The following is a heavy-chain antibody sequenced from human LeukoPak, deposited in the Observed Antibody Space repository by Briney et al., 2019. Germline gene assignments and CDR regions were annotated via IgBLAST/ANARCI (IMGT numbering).Heavy chain of an antibody. Sequence: PGGSLRLSCAASGFTLSSYWMHWVRQAPGKGLVWVSRIHSDGTPTTYADSVKGRFTISRDNAKNTLYLQMNSLRAEDTAVYYCAISGDGHNYSDYWGQGILVTVSS. V-gene: IGHV3-74*01. J-gene: IGHJ4*02. CDR2: IHSDGTPT. D-gene: IGHD5-24*01. CDR3: AISGDGHNYSDY. CDR1: GFTLSSYW.